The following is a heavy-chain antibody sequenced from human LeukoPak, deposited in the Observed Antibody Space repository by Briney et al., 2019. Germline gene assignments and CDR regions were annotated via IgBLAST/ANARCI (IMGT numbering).Heavy chain of an antibody. CDR2: MYSRGDT. J-gene: IGHJ5*02. CDR1: ELSFSTKW. CDR3: ARDAPQVPAAGVLAS. Sequence: GGSLRLSCVASELSFSTKWMSWVRQAPGKGPEWVSVMYSRGDTYYANSVKGRFTFSRDISKNTLYLQMNGLRTEDTAMYYCARDAPQVPAAGVLASWGQGTLVTVSS. V-gene: IGHV3-53*01. D-gene: IGHD6-13*01.